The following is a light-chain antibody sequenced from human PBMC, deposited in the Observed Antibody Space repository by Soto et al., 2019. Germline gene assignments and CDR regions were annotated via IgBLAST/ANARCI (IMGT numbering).Light chain of an antibody. Sequence: QSVLTQPASVSGSPGQSITISCTGTSSDVGGYNYVSWYQQHPGKAPKLMIYDVSNRPPGVSNRFSGSKSGNTASLTISGLQAEDEADYYCSSYTSSSTYVFGTGTKAPS. J-gene: IGLJ1*01. CDR2: DVS. CDR1: SSDVGGYNY. V-gene: IGLV2-14*01. CDR3: SSYTSSSTYV.